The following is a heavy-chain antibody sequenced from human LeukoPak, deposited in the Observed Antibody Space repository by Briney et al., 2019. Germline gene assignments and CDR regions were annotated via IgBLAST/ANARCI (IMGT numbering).Heavy chain of an antibody. CDR2: IYHSGST. J-gene: IGHJ3*02. CDR3: ARHLTQVLFDI. Sequence: SETLSLTCAVSGYSISSGYYWGWIRQPPGKGLEWIGSIYHSGSTYYNPSLKSRVTISVDTSKNQFSLKLRSVTAADTAVYYRARHLTQVLFDIWGQGTMVTVSS. D-gene: IGHD4/OR15-4a*01. CDR1: GYSISSGYY. V-gene: IGHV4-38-2*01.